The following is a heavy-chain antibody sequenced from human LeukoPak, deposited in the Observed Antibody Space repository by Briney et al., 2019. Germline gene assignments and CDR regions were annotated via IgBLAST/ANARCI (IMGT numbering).Heavy chain of an antibody. CDR2: IIPIFGTA. J-gene: IGHJ5*02. V-gene: IGHV1-69*05. D-gene: IGHD3-3*01. Sequence: SVKVSCKASGGTFSSYAISWVRQATGQGLEWMGGIIPIFGTANYAQKFQGRVTITTDESTSTAYMELSSLRSEDTAAYYCASLRFLEYNWFDPWGQGTLVTDSS. CDR1: GGTFSSYA. CDR3: ASLRFLEYNWFDP.